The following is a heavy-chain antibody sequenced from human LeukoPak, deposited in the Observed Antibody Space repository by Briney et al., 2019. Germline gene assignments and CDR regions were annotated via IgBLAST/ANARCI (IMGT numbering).Heavy chain of an antibody. D-gene: IGHD1-14*01. Sequence: SETLSLTCTVSGYSISSCYYWGWIRQPPGKGLEWIGSIYHSGSTYYNPSLKSRVTISVDTSKNQFSLRLSSVTAADTAVYYCARESTITDDAFDIWGQGTMVTVSS. CDR2: IYHSGST. CDR1: GYSISSCYY. CDR3: ARESTITDDAFDI. V-gene: IGHV4-38-2*02. J-gene: IGHJ3*02.